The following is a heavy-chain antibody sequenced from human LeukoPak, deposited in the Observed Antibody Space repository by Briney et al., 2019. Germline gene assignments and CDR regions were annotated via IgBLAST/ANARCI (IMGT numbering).Heavy chain of an antibody. CDR3: ARGPASFAY. J-gene: IGHJ4*02. Sequence: SETLSLTCTVSRGSIRSDGDAWSWIRQPPGKGLEWIGYIYHTGNSYYNPSLKSRVTISVDGSKNQFSLSPNSVSAADTAVYFCARGPASFAYWGQGILVTVSS. CDR1: RGSIRSDGDA. V-gene: IGHV4-30-2*01. CDR2: IYHTGNS.